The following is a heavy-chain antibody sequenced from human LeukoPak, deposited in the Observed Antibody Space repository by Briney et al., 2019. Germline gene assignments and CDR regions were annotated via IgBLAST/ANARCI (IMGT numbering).Heavy chain of an antibody. CDR3: ARIYCSSNSCQFDY. V-gene: IGHV3-7*01. Sequence: GGSLRLPCAASGFTFSSYWMSWVRQAPGRGLDWVANIKQGGSEKYYVDSVKGRFTISRDDAKSSLYLQMNSLRAEDTAVYYCARIYCSSNSCQFDYLGQGTLVTVSS. J-gene: IGHJ4*02. D-gene: IGHD2-2*01. CDR2: IKQGGSEK. CDR1: GFTFSSYW.